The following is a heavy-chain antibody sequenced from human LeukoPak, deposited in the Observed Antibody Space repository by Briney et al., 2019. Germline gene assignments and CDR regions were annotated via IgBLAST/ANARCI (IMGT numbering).Heavy chain of an antibody. V-gene: IGHV1-18*01. CDR1: GYTFTSYG. D-gene: IGHD3-10*01. J-gene: IGHJ4*02. Sequence: GASVKVSCKASGYTFTSYGISWVRQAPGQGLEWMGWISAYNGNTNYAQKLQGRVTMTTDTSTSTAYMELRSLRSDDTAVYYCERVGLPYYYGSGSLYYFDYWGQGTLVTVSS. CDR2: ISAYNGNT. CDR3: ERVGLPYYYGSGSLYYFDY.